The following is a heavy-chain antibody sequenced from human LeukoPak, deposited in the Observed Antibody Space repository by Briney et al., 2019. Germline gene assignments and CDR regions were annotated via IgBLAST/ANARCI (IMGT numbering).Heavy chain of an antibody. D-gene: IGHD6-13*01. CDR3: AKGSSWYGGEYFQH. J-gene: IGHJ1*01. CDR2: ISYDGSNK. Sequence: PGRSLRLSCAASGFTFSSYGMHWVRQAPGKGLEWVAVISYDGSNKYYADSVKGRFTISRDNSKNTLYLQMSSLRAEDTAVYYCAKGSSWYGGEYFQHWGQGTLVTVSS. V-gene: IGHV3-30*18. CDR1: GFTFSSYG.